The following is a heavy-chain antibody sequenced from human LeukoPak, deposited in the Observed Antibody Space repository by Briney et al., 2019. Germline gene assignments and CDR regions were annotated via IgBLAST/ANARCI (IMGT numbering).Heavy chain of an antibody. CDR3: TTKVTRGNGGDDYDD. CDR1: GVTFRSYG. CDR2: ISSDGNDK. D-gene: IGHD5-12*01. V-gene: IGHV3-30*03. Sequence: GGSLRLSCAVSGVTFRSYGMHWVRQAPGKGLEWVALISSDGNDKLYGDSVRGRFTISRDDSKSTLYLQMNSLRAEDTAVYYCTTKVTRGNGGDDYDDWGQGTLVTVSS. J-gene: IGHJ4*02.